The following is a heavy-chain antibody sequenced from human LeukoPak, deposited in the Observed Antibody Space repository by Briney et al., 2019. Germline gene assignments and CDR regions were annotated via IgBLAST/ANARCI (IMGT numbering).Heavy chain of an antibody. Sequence: SQTLSLTCTVSGGSISSGGYYWSWIRQPPGKGLEWIGSIYYSGSTYYNPSLKSRVTISVDTSKNQFSLKLSSVTAADTAVYYCARHGGYSSSSYDYWGQGTLVTVSS. CDR2: IYYSGST. J-gene: IGHJ4*02. V-gene: IGHV4-39*01. CDR3: ARHGGYSSSSYDY. CDR1: GGSISSGGYY. D-gene: IGHD6-6*01.